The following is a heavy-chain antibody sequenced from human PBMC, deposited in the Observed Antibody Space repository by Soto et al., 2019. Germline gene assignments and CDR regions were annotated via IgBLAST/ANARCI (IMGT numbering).Heavy chain of an antibody. J-gene: IGHJ4*02. CDR3: MTAPGLNVLF. Sequence: EVQLVESGGGLVKPGGSLRLSCVGSGFTFIDAWMSWVRQAPGKGLEWVGRLKSETDGGTADYAAPVEGRFNISRDDSKNTLYPQMNSLKSEDTAVYYCMTAPGLNVLFWGQGALVTVSS. D-gene: IGHD3-16*01. CDR2: LKSETDGGTA. CDR1: GFTFIDAW. V-gene: IGHV3-15*01.